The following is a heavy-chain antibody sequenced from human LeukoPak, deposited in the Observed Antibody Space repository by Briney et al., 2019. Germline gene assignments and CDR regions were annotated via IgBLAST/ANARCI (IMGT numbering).Heavy chain of an antibody. CDR1: GYTFSSYW. V-gene: IGHV3-74*01. CDR3: AKDGDTMSGTYYYDMDV. Sequence: GGSLRLSCAASGYTFSSYWKHWVRQAPGKGLVWVSRINSDGSSTSYADSVKGRFTISRDNSKNTLYLQMNSLRGEDTAVYYCAKDGDTMSGTYYYDMDVWGKGTTVTIS. J-gene: IGHJ6*03. CDR2: INSDGSST. D-gene: IGHD1-26*01.